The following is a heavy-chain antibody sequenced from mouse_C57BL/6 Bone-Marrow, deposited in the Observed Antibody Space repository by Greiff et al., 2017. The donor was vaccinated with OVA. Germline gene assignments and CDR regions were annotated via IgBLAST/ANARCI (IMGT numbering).Heavy chain of an antibody. CDR3: TLPDYYGSSYFDY. D-gene: IGHD1-1*01. V-gene: IGHV14-4*01. CDR1: GFNIKDDY. Sequence: VQLKQSGAELVRPGASVKLSCTASGFNIKDDYMHWVKQRPEQGLEWIGWIDPENGDTEYASKFQGKATITADTSSNTAYLQLSSLTSEDTAVYYGTLPDYYGSSYFDYWGQGTTLTVSS. CDR2: IDPENGDT. J-gene: IGHJ2*01.